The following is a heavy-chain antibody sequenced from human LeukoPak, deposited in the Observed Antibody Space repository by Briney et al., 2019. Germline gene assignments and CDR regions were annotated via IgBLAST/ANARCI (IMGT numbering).Heavy chain of an antibody. Sequence: GASVKVSCKASGYTFTGYYMHWVRQAPGQGLEWMGWINPNSGGTNYAQKFQGRVTMTRDTSISTAYMELSRLRSEDTAVYYCARFYDSSGYPAEYFQHWGQGTLVTVSS. J-gene: IGHJ1*01. V-gene: IGHV1-2*02. CDR1: GYTFTGYY. CDR3: ARFYDSSGYPAEYFQH. D-gene: IGHD3-22*01. CDR2: INPNSGGT.